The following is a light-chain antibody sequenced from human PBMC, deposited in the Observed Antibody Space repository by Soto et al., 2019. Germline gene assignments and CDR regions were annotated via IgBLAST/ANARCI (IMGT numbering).Light chain of an antibody. J-gene: IGLJ2*01. V-gene: IGLV2-14*03. CDR3: SSYTGSSTRVV. Sequence: QSALTQPASVSGSPGQSITISCTGTSSDVGGYNYVSWYQQHPGKAPKLMIYDVSNRPSGVSDRFSGSKSGNTASLIISGLQAEDEADYYCSSYTGSSTRVVFGGGTKLNVL. CDR1: SSDVGGYNY. CDR2: DVS.